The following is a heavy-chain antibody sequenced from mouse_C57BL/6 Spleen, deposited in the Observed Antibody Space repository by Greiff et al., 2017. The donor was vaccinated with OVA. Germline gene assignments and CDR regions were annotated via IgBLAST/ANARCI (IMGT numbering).Heavy chain of an antibody. V-gene: IGHV1-9*01. D-gene: IGHD1-1*01. CDR3: ARRSAYYGSSSNYFDY. CDR2: ILPGSGST. J-gene: IGHJ2*01. CDR1: GYTFTGYW. Sequence: LVESGAELMKPGASVKLSCKATGYTFTGYWIEWVKQRPGHGLEWIGEILPGSGSTNYNEKFKGKATFTADTSSNTAYMQLSSLTTEDSAIYYCARRSAYYGSSSNYFDYWGQGTTLTVSS.